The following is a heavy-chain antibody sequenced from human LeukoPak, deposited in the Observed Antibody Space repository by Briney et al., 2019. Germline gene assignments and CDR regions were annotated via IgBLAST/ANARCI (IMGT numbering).Heavy chain of an antibody. Sequence: ASVTVSFKASGYTFTGHYIHWVRQAPGQGLEWMGWINPNSGGTNYAQKFQGRVTMTRDTSITTAYMELSRLRSDDTAVYYCARVPEGETASLHYFDYWGQRTLDTVSS. J-gene: IGHJ4*02. CDR2: INPNSGGT. V-gene: IGHV1-2*02. CDR3: ARVPEGETASLHYFDY. D-gene: IGHD2-21*02. CDR1: GYTFTGHY.